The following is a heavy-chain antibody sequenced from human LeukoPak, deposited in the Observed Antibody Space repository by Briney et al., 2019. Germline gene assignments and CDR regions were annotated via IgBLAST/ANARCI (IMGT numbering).Heavy chain of an antibody. CDR2: IYYSGST. CDR1: GGSISSGGYY. Sequence: SQTLSLTCTVSGGSISSGGYYWSWIRQHPGKGLEWVGYIYYSGSTYYNPSLKSRVTISVDTSKNQFSLKLSSVTAADTAVYYCARGDGYNYVEYFDYWGQGTLVTVSS. D-gene: IGHD5-24*01. J-gene: IGHJ4*02. CDR3: ARGDGYNYVEYFDY. V-gene: IGHV4-31*03.